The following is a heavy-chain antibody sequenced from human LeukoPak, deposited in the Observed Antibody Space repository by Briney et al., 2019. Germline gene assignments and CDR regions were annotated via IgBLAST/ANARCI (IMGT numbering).Heavy chain of an antibody. CDR1: GFTFSSYF. V-gene: IGHV3-7*01. J-gene: IGHJ4*02. Sequence: PGGSLRLSCAASGFTFSSYFMSWVRQAPGKGLEWVASIKWDGSEKYSVDSVKGRFTISRDNAENSLYLQMNNLRAEDTAVYYCARLYCTGGACYSYFEYWGQGTLVTVPS. D-gene: IGHD2-15*01. CDR3: ARLYCTGGACYSYFEY. CDR2: IKWDGSEK.